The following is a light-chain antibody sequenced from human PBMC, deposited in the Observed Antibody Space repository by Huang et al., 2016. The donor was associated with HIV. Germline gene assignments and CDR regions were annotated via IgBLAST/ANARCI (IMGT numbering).Light chain of an antibody. CDR1: QSVSSN. V-gene: IGKV3-15*01. Sequence: ETVMTQSPVTLSVSPGERATLSCRASQSVSSNLAWYQQRHGQAPRLLIYDTSTRATGIPARFSGSGSGTEFTLTISGLQSEDFAVYYCQLYSDGYTFGQGTKVDVK. CDR2: DTS. CDR3: QLYSDGYT. J-gene: IGKJ2*01.